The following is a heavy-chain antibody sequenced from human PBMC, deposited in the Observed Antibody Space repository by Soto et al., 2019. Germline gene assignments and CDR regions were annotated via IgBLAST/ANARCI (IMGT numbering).Heavy chain of an antibody. V-gene: IGHV4-30-2*06. CDR2: ISHLEST. J-gene: IGHJ4*02. CDR3: ARGGGYPYFDS. CDR1: GASISYGGFS. Sequence: SETLSLTCTVSGASISYGGFSWSWIRQSPGTGLEWIGYISHLESTYFRPPFKSRLPMSIDRTRKQFSLKLSSVTAADLAVDYCARGGGYPYFDSWGQGTVVTVSS. D-gene: IGHD5-12*01.